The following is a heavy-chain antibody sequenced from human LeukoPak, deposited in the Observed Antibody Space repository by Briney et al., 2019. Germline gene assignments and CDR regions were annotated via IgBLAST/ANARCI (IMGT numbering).Heavy chain of an antibody. J-gene: IGHJ4*02. V-gene: IGHV4-59*01. CDR2: IYYSGST. CDR3: ARVYYDFWSGYYRQYYFDY. D-gene: IGHD3-3*01. CDR1: GGSISSYY. Sequence: PSETLSLTCTDSGGSISSYYWSWIRQPPGKGLEWIRYIYYSGSTNYNPSLKSRVTISVDTSKNQFSLKLSSVTAADTAVYYCARVYYDFWSGYYRQYYFDYWGQGTLVTVSS.